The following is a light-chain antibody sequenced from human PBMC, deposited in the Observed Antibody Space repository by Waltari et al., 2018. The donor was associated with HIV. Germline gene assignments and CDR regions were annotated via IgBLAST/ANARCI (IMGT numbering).Light chain of an antibody. V-gene: IGLV2-8*01. Sequence: QSALTQPPSASGSPGQSVTISCAGTSSDIGLYNFVSWYQHHPGKAPKLMISDVSRRPSGVPDRFSGSKSGNTASLTVSALQADDDATYYCFSYAGNNFLLFGGGTKLTVL. CDR3: FSYAGNNFLL. J-gene: IGLJ2*01. CDR2: DVS. CDR1: SSDIGLYNF.